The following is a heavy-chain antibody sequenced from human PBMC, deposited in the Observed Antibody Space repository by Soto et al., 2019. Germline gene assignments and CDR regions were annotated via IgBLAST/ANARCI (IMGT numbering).Heavy chain of an antibody. CDR2: INPNGGIT. D-gene: IGHD5-18*01. J-gene: IGHJ4*02. Sequence: GASVKVSCKASGYTFTHYYIHWVRQAPGQGLEWMGIINPNGGITTYAQKFRAGFSMTRDTSTSTVYLELSSLRSEDSAVYYCATSVNSATAFDYWGQGTLVTVSS. CDR1: GYTFTHYY. V-gene: IGHV1-46*01. CDR3: ATSVNSATAFDY.